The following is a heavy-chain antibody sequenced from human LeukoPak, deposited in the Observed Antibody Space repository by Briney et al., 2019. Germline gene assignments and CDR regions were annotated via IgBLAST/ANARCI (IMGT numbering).Heavy chain of an antibody. CDR1: GFTFSSCS. J-gene: IGHJ6*03. Sequence: GGSLRLSCAASGFTFSSCSMNWVRQAPGKGLEWVSYISSSSSTIYYADSVKGRLTISRDNAKNSLYLQMNSLRAEDTAVYYCARGESFNYYYYMDVWGKGTTVTVSS. CDR2: ISSSSSTI. D-gene: IGHD3-16*01. CDR3: ARGESFNYYYYMDV. V-gene: IGHV3-48*04.